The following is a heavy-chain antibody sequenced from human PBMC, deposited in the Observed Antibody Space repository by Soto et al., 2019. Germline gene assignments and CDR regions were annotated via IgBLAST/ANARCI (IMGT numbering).Heavy chain of an antibody. CDR1: GGFISSSNW. V-gene: IGHV4-4*02. CDR3: ARLHSSRRNWFDP. Sequence: QVQLQESGPGLVKPSGTLSLTCAVSGGFISSSNWWSWVRQPPGKGLEWIGEIYHSGNTNYNPSLKSRVTIAVDMSKNQFSLKLSSVTAADTAIYYCARLHSSRRNWFDPWGQGTLVTVSS. J-gene: IGHJ5*02. CDR2: IYHSGNT.